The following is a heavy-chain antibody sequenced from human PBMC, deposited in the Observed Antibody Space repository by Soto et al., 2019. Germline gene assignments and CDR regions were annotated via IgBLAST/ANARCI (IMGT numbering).Heavy chain of an antibody. D-gene: IGHD5-18*01. CDR2: IYYSGST. J-gene: IGHJ4*02. CDR3: ARHRGGIQLWWNPSDY. V-gene: IGHV4-39*01. Sequence: SETLSLTCTVSGGSISSSSYYWGWIRQPPGKGLEWIGSIYYSGSTYYNPSLKSRVTISVDTSKNQFSLKLSSVTAADTAVYYCARHRGGIQLWWNPSDYWGQGTLVTVSS. CDR1: GGSISSSSYY.